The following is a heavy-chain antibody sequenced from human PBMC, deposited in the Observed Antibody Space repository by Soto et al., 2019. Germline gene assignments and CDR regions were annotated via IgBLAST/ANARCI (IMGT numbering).Heavy chain of an antibody. CDR1: GGSFSGYY. CDR3: SGGGGGGRYCSGGGCCYSFYYYYYMDV. V-gene: IGHV4-34*01. CDR2: INHSGST. D-gene: IGHD2-15*01. J-gene: IGHJ6*03. Sequence: QVQLQQWGAGLLKPSETLSLTCAVYGGSFSGYYWSWIRQPPGKGLEWIGEINHSGSTNYNPSLKSRVTTTADATKNNFSPKMRCVTAAAAAAVYCSGGGGGGRYCSGGGCCYSFYYYYYMDVWGKGTTVTVSS.